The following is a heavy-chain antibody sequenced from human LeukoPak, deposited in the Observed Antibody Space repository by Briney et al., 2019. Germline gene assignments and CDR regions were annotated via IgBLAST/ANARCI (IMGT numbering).Heavy chain of an antibody. Sequence: SETLSLTCTDSGGFISNGDYYWSWLRQPPGKGLEWMGYIYVSGSTYYNPSFESRVTISVDTSKDNFSLKLTSVTGADTAVYFCARGYCSSISCYTLDSWGRGTLVTVSS. CDR2: IYVSGST. V-gene: IGHV4-30-4*01. CDR3: ARGYCSSISCYTLDS. D-gene: IGHD2-2*02. CDR1: GGFISNGDYY. J-gene: IGHJ4*02.